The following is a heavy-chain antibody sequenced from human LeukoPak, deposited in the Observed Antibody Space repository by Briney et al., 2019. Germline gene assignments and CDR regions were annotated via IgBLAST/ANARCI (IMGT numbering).Heavy chain of an antibody. CDR1: GGTFSSYT. J-gene: IGHJ5*02. Sequence: SVKVSCKASGGTFSSYTISWVRQAPGQGLEWMGRIIPILGIANYAQKCQGRVTITADKSTSTAYMELSSLRSEDTAVYYCARGVPAAMAYNWFDPWGQGTLVTVSS. CDR3: ARGVPAAMAYNWFDP. V-gene: IGHV1-69*02. D-gene: IGHD2-2*01. CDR2: IIPILGIA.